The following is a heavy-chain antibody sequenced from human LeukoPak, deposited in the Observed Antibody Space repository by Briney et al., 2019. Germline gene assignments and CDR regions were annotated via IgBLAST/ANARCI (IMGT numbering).Heavy chain of an antibody. CDR2: ISPSGGST. V-gene: IGHV1-46*01. CDR3: ARDADLTTVTGYFDY. CDR1: GYTFTSYY. Sequence: GASVKVSCKASGYTFTSYYMHWVRQAPGQGLEWMGIISPSGGSTSYAQKFQGRVTMTRDTSTSTVYMELSSLRSEDTAVYYCARDADLTTVTGYFDYWGQGTLVTVSS. J-gene: IGHJ4*02. D-gene: IGHD4-17*01.